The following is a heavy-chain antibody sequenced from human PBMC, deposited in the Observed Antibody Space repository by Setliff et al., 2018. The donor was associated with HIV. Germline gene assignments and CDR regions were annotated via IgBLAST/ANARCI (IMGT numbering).Heavy chain of an antibody. V-gene: IGHV4-61*09. CDR1: GGSMNSDSYS. J-gene: IGHJ5*02. Sequence: SSETLSLTCTVSGGSMNSDSYSWTWLRQPAGKGPELIGHIYVGGSVIYNPSLASRVTISMVPSKNQFSLSLTSVTATDTATYYCARGRTIGASAVFFDPWGQGAPVTVSS. CDR3: ARGRTIGASAVFFDP. D-gene: IGHD1-1*01. CDR2: IYVGGSV.